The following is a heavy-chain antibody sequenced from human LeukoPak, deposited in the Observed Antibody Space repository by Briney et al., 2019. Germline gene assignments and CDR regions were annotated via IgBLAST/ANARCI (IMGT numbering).Heavy chain of an antibody. CDR3: ARDYGGYGRFDF. CDR1: GGSISSANSY. V-gene: IGHV4-30-4*08. J-gene: IGHJ4*02. Sequence: SETLSLTCTVSGGSISSANSYWDWTRHPPGKGREWFGYIYYTGGTYYNPSLKSRVTISVDTSKNQFPLKLNSVTAADTAVYYCARDYGGYGRFDFWGQGTLVTVSS. CDR2: IYYTGGT. D-gene: IGHD5-12*01.